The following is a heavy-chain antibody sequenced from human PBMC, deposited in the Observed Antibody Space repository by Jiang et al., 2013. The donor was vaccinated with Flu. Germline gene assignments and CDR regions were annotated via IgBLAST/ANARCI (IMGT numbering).Heavy chain of an antibody. CDR1: GGTFSSYA. CDR2: IIPIFGTA. Sequence: GAEVKKPGSSVKVSCKASGGTFSSYAISWVRQAPGQGLEWMGGIIPIFGTANYAQKFQGRVTITADKSTSTAYMELSSLRSEDTAVYYCARGLYGSGSFASADNWFDPWGQGTLVTVS. J-gene: IGHJ5*02. D-gene: IGHD3-10*01. CDR3: ARGLYGSGSFASADNWFDP. V-gene: IGHV1-69*06.